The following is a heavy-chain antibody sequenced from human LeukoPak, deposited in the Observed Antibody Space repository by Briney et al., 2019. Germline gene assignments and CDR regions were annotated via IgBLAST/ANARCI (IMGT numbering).Heavy chain of an antibody. CDR3: ARGAYGDFRFDF. CDR1: GLTVSSTY. Sequence: PGGSLRLSCAASGLTVSSTYMSWVRQAPGKGLEWVSVIHSGGTTYYADSVKGRFTISRDNFKNTLNLQMNSLRAEDTAVYHRARGAYGDFRFDFWGQGTLVTVSS. D-gene: IGHD4-17*01. CDR2: IHSGGTT. V-gene: IGHV3-66*02. J-gene: IGHJ4*02.